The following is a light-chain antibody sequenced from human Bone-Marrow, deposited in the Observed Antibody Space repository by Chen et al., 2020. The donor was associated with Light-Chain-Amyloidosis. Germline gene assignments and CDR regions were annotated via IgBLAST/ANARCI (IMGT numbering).Light chain of an antibody. CDR2: EVT. V-gene: IGLV2-14*01. J-gene: IGLJ1*01. CDR1: SSHVGGDNH. Sequence: QSALTQPASVSGSPGQPIPSSCTGTSSHVGGDNHVSWYQQHPDKAPKLMIYEVTNRPSWFPDRFSGSKSDNTASLTISGLQTEDEADYFCSSYPITNTLVFGSGTRVTVL. CDR3: SSYPITNTLV.